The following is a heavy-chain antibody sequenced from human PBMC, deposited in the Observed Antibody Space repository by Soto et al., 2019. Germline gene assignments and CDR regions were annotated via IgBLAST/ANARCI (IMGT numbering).Heavy chain of an antibody. CDR1: GFTFSSYA. J-gene: IGHJ4*02. Sequence: PGGSLRLSCAASGFTFSSYAMHWVRQAPGKGLEWVAVISYDGSNKYYADSVKGRFTISRDNSKNTLYLQMNSLRAEDTAVYYCARDQGGYDSSYSSGWWPFYGYFDYWGKGTLVTVSS. CDR3: ARDQGGYDSSYSSGWWPFYGYFDY. D-gene: IGHD6-19*01. CDR2: ISYDGSNK. V-gene: IGHV3-30-3*01.